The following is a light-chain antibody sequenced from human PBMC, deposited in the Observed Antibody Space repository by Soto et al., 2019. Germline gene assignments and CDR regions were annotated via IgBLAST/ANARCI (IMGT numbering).Light chain of an antibody. J-gene: IGKJ4*01. V-gene: IGKV3-15*01. CDR1: QSVRSH. CDR2: GAS. Sequence: EIVVTQSPATLSVSPGEGVTLSCRASQSVRSHLAWYQQKPGQPPRLLIYGASTRATGIPVRFSGSGSGTEFTLTISSLQSEDFAVYYCQHYNNWIASFGGGTKVDIK. CDR3: QHYNNWIAS.